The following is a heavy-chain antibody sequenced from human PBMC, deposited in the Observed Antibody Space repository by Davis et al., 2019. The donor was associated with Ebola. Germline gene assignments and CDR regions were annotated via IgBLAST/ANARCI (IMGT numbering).Heavy chain of an antibody. D-gene: IGHD3-10*01. CDR1: GYTFTGYY. CDR3: ARTLYYYGSGASYYYYGMDV. V-gene: IGHV1-2*02. CDR2: INPNSGGT. Sequence: ASVQVSCKASGYTFTGYYMHWVRQAPGQGLEWMGWINPNSGGTNYAQKFQGRATMTRDTSISTAYMELSRLRSDDTAVYYCARTLYYYGSGASYYYYGMDVWGQGTTVTVSS. J-gene: IGHJ6*02.